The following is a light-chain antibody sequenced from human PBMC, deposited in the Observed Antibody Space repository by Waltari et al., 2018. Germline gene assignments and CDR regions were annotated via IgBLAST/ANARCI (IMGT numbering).Light chain of an antibody. J-gene: IGLJ1*01. CDR3: TSYTSSHGLV. Sequence: QSALTQPASVSGSPGQSITISCTGTSRDVGGYYYLSWYQQHPGKAPKVVIFDVSYRPSGVSNRFPASQSGNPASLTISGLQAEDEAYYYCTSYTSSHGLVFGTGTKVTVL. CDR2: DVS. V-gene: IGLV2-14*03. CDR1: SRDVGGYYY.